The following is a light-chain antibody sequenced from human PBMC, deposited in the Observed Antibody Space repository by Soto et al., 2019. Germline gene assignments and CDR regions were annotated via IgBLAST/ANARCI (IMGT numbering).Light chain of an antibody. J-gene: IGLJ1*01. V-gene: IGLV2-14*01. Sequence: QSVLTQPASVSGSPGQSITISCSGTSSDIGAYDHVAWFQQFPGKTPKLVIYSVSNRPSGVSYRFSGSKSGNTASLTISGFQADDEADYYCISYTVSRSYVFGPGTKLTVL. CDR1: SSDIGAYDH. CDR2: SVS. CDR3: ISYTVSRSYV.